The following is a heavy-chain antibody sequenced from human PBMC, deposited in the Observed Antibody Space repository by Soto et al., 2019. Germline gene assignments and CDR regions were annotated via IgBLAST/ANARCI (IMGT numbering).Heavy chain of an antibody. J-gene: IGHJ6*02. D-gene: IGHD5-18*01. CDR1: GFTFSSYA. CDR2: ISYDGSNK. CDR3: AREGRQIWSDYYYYYGMDV. Sequence: QVQLVESGGGVVQPGRSLRLSCAASGFTFSSYAMHWVRQAPGKGLEWVAVISYDGSNKYYADSVKGRFTISRDNSKNTLYLQMNSLRAEDTAVYYCAREGRQIWSDYYYYYGMDVWGQGTTVTVSS. V-gene: IGHV3-30-3*01.